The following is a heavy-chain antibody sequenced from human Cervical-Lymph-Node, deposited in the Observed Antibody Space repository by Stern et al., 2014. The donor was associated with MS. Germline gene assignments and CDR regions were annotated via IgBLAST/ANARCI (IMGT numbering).Heavy chain of an antibody. CDR2: IYHSGST. Sequence: QVQLQESGPGLVKPSGTLSLTCAVSGGSISSGYWWSWVRQPPGQGLEWIGEIYHSGSTNYNPSLKSRVTISVDTSKNHFSLKMNSVNAADTAVYYCARNGGNYAFDSWGQGTLVAVSP. D-gene: IGHD4-23*01. CDR1: GGSISSGYW. CDR3: ARNGGNYAFDS. J-gene: IGHJ4*02. V-gene: IGHV4-4*02.